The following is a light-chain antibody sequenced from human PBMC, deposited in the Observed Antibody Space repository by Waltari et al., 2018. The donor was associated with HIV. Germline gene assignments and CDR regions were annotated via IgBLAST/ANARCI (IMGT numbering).Light chain of an antibody. CDR3: QTWGTGIVV. V-gene: IGLV4-69*01. CDR2: LNSDGSH. J-gene: IGLJ2*01. Sequence: QLVLTQSPSASASLGASVKLTCTLSSGHKFFAIAWHQQQPGKGPRFLMKLNSDGSHYRGGGVPDRFSGSCSGAERYLTISSLQSEDEADYYCQTWGTGIVVFGGGTKLTVL. CDR1: SGHKFFA.